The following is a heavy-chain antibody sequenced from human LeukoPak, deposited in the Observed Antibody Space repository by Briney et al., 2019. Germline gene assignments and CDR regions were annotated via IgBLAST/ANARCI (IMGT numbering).Heavy chain of an antibody. CDR1: GYTFTGYY. J-gene: IGHJ4*02. CDR3: ARVKRSSGITMVRGVLDY. V-gene: IGHV1-2*02. D-gene: IGHD3-10*01. CDR2: INPNSGGT. Sequence: ASVKVSCKASGYTFTGYYMHWVRQAPGQGLEWMGWINPNSGGTNYAQKLQGRVTMTRDTSISTAYMELSRLRSDDTAVYYCARVKRSSGITMVRGVLDYWGQGTLVTVSS.